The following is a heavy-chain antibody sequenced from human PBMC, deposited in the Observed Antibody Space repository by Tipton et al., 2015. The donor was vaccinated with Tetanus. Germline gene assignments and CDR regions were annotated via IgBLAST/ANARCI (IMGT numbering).Heavy chain of an antibody. CDR2: IYYSGST. CDR1: GGSISSSSYH. V-gene: IGHV4-39*01. J-gene: IGHJ4*02. CDR3: ARHRVGNYYDSSGYYRSDYFDY. D-gene: IGHD3-22*01. Sequence: TLSLTCTVSGGSISSSSYHWGWIRQPPGKGLEWIGSIYYSGSTYYNPSLKSRVTISVDTSKNQFSLKLSSVTAADTAVYYCARHRVGNYYDSSGYYRSDYFDYWGQGTLVTVSS.